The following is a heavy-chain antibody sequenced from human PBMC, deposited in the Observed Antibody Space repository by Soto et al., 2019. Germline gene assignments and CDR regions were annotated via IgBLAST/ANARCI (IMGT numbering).Heavy chain of an antibody. CDR2: IYYSGST. CDR1: GGSISSYY. CDR3: AREYIIAAHWFDP. Sequence: QVQLQESGPGLVKPSETLSLTCTVSGGSISSYYWSWIRQPPGKGLEWIGYIYYSGSTNYNPSLKSRVTISVYTSKNQSSLKLSSVTAADTAVYYCAREYIIAAHWFDPGGQGTLVTVSP. V-gene: IGHV4-59*01. D-gene: IGHD6-13*01. J-gene: IGHJ5*02.